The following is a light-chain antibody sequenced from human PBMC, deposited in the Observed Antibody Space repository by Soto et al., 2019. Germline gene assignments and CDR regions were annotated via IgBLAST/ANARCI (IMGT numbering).Light chain of an antibody. CDR3: QQAKSPGA. V-gene: IGKV1D-12*01. CDR2: AAS. J-gene: IGKJ1*01. Sequence: DIQMTQSTSYVSASIGDRVTISCRASQDIRSWLAWYQQKPGKAPKLLLYAASSLQRGVPSRFSGSGSGTNFTLTISSLQAEDFATYYCQQAKSPGAFGQGSKV. CDR1: QDIRSW.